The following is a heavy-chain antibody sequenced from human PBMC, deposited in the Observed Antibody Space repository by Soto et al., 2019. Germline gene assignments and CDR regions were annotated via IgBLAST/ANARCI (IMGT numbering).Heavy chain of an antibody. CDR3: ARGFYYDSREGAASEI. CDR1: GYTFTGYY. Sequence: ASVKVSCKASGYTFTGYYMHWVREAPGQGLEWMGWINHNSGDTNYAQKFQGRVIMTRDTSISTAYMELSGLRSDDTAVYYCARGFYYDSREGAASEIWGQGTTVTV. D-gene: IGHD3-22*01. CDR2: INHNSGDT. J-gene: IGHJ3*02. V-gene: IGHV1-2*02.